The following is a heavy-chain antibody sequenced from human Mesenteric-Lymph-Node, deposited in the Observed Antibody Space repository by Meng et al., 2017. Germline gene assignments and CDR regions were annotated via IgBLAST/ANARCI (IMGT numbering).Heavy chain of an antibody. D-gene: IGHD4-17*01. CDR2: INPNSGGT. CDR3: ARVGNGDYGWFDP. CDR1: GGTFSSYA. V-gene: IGHV1-2*06. Sequence: AELVQSGAEVKKPGASVKVSCKASGGTFSSYAISWVRQAPGQGLEWMGRINPNSGGTNYAQKFQGRVTMTRDTSISTAYMELSSLRSEDTAVYYCARVGNGDYGWFDPWGQGTLVTVSS. J-gene: IGHJ5*02.